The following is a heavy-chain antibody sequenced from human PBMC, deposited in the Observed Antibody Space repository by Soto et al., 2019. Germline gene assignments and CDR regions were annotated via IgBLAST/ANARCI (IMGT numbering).Heavy chain of an antibody. D-gene: IGHD2-21*02. CDR3: ARDREDRDGNWFDP. CDR1: GYTFTSYG. J-gene: IGHJ5*02. V-gene: IGHV1-18*01. CDR2: ISACNGNT. Sequence: ASVKVSCKASGYTFTSYGISWVRQAPGQGLEWMGWISACNGNTNYAQKLQGRVTMTTDTSTSTAYMELRSLRSDDTAVYYCARDREDRDGNWFDPWGQGTLVTVSS.